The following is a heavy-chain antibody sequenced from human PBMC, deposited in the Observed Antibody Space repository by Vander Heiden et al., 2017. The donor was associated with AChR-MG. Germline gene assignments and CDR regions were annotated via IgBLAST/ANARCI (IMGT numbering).Heavy chain of an antibody. V-gene: IGHV4-34*01. CDR1: GGSFSGYY. CDR3: ASPRAFDI. Sequence: QVQLQQWGAGLLKPSETLSPSCAVYGGSFSGYYWGWTRQPPGRGLEWIGEINHSGSTNYNPSLKSRVTISVDTSKNQFSLKLSSVTAADTAVYYCASPRAFDIWGQGTMVTVSS. CDR2: INHSGST. J-gene: IGHJ3*02.